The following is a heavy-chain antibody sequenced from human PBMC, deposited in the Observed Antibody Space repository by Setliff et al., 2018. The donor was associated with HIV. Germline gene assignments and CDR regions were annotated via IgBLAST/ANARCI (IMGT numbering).Heavy chain of an antibody. V-gene: IGHV3-11*03. CDR3: ARGRDKDSPWAFDV. J-gene: IGHJ3*01. Sequence: GVLRLSCAASEFSFSDYYMNWIRQAPGKGPEWISYISGSTTYINYADSVKDRFTISRDNAKNSLFLQMTSLRAEDTAVYYCARGRDKDSPWAFDVWGQGTLVTVSS. D-gene: IGHD2-21*01. CDR2: ISGSTTYI. CDR1: EFSFSDYY.